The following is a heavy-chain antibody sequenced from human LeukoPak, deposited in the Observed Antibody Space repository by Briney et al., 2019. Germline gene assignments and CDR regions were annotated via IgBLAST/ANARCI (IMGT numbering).Heavy chain of an antibody. V-gene: IGHV3-23*01. J-gene: IGHJ4*02. CDR3: ARESFRALAGYLDC. CDR1: GFTFSNYA. CDR2: ISGSGDTT. D-gene: IGHD6-19*01. Sequence: GGSLRLSCASSGFTFSNYAMSWVRQAPGKGLEWVSGISGSGDTTYYADSEKGRFTISRDNSRNTLFLQMNSLRVEDTAVYFCARESFRALAGYLDCWGQGSLVIVSS.